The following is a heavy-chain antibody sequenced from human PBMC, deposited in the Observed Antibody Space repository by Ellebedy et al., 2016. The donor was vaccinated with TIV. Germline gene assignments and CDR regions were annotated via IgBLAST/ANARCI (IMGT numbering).Heavy chain of an antibody. CDR3: ARGDRSSWTCDV. V-gene: IGHV1-69*13. D-gene: IGHD6-13*01. Sequence: AASVQVSCKATGGTFSSAAISWVRHAPGHGLEWMGGIIPIFETANYAQRFQGSVTITADESTSTAHMELSSLRSEDTAVYYCARGDRSSWTCDVWGQGTLVTVSS. J-gene: IGHJ3*01. CDR1: GGTFSSAA. CDR2: IIPIFETA.